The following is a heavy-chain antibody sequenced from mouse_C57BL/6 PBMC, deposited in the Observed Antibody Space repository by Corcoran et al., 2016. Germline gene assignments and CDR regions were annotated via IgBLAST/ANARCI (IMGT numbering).Heavy chain of an antibody. D-gene: IGHD1-1*01. CDR1: GYTFTDYY. Sequence: ELQLQQSGPELVKPGASVKISCKASGYTFTDYYMNWVKQSHGKSLEWIGDINPNNGGTSYNQKFKGKATLTVDKSSSTAYMELRSLTSEDSAVYYCARSDYYGSSPWFAYWGQGTLVTVS. V-gene: IGHV1-26*01. CDR2: INPNNGGT. J-gene: IGHJ3*01. CDR3: ARSDYYGSSPWFAY.